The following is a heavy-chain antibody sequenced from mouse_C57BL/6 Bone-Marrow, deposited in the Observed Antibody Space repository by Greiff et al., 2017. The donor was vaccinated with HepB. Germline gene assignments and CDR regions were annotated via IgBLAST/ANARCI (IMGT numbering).Heavy chain of an antibody. CDR1: GYTFTSYW. Sequence: QVQLQQPGAELVKPGASVKLSCKASGYTFTSYWMHWVKQRPGQGLEWIGMIHPNSGSTNYNEKFKGKATLTAEKSSSTAYMQLSSLTSEDSAVYFCARSSYYDYDDGDLFYAMDYWGQGTSVTVSS. CDR3: ARSSYYDYDDGDLFYAMDY. D-gene: IGHD2-4*01. J-gene: IGHJ4*01. CDR2: IHPNSGST. V-gene: IGHV1-64*01.